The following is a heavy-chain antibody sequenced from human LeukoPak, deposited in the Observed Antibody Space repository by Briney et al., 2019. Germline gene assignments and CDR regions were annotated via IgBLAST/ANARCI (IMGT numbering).Heavy chain of an antibody. J-gene: IGHJ4*02. CDR1: GGTFSSYA. D-gene: IGHD3-16*01. Sequence: SVKVSCKASGGTFSSYAISWVRQAPGQGLEWMGRIIPILGIANYAQQFQGRVTITADKSTSTAYMELSSLRSEDTAVYYCARDQDGGGSDYWGQGTLVTVSS. V-gene: IGHV1-69*04. CDR2: IIPILGIA. CDR3: ARDQDGGGSDY.